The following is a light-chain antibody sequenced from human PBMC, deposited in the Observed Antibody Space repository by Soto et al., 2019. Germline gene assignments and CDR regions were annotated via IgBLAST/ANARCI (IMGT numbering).Light chain of an antibody. CDR2: DTN. Sequence: QSVVTQEPSLTVSPGGTVTLTCGSSTGPVTSGHFPYWFQQKPAQAPRTLIYDTNNKHSWTPARFSGSLLGGKAALTLSGALPEDEADYYCLLSYSGGDVVFGGGTKLTVL. CDR1: TGPVTSGHF. J-gene: IGLJ2*01. CDR3: LLSYSGGDVV. V-gene: IGLV7-46*01.